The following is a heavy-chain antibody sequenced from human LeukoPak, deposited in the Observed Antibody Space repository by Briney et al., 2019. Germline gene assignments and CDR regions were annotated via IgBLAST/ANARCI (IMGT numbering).Heavy chain of an antibody. CDR3: ARGRSCSSTSCYFNYYYYYMDV. CDR1: GGSISSYY. D-gene: IGHD2-2*01. Sequence: SETLSLTCTVSGGSISSYYWSWIRQPPGKGLEWIGYIHYSGSTNNNPSLKSRVTISVDTSKNQFSLKLSSVTAADTAVHYCARGRSCSSTSCYFNYYYYYMDVWGKGTTVTVSS. V-gene: IGHV4-59*12. J-gene: IGHJ6*03. CDR2: IHYSGST.